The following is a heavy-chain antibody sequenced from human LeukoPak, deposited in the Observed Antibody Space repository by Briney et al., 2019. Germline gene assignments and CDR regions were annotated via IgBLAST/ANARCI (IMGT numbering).Heavy chain of an antibody. Sequence: PGGSLRLSCAASGFTFSSYAMSWIRQVPGKGLEWVSAISGSGGSTYYADSVKGRFTISRDNSKNTLYLQMNSLRAEDTAVYYCAKSSGYSGYDLDNWSFDYWGQGTLVTVSS. D-gene: IGHD5-12*01. V-gene: IGHV3-23*01. CDR3: AKSSGYSGYDLDNWSFDY. J-gene: IGHJ4*02. CDR2: ISGSGGST. CDR1: GFTFSSYA.